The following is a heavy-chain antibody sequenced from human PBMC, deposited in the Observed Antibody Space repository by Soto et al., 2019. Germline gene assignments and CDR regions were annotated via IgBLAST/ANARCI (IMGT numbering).Heavy chain of an antibody. V-gene: IGHV3-30-3*01. D-gene: IGHD2-2*01. CDR2: ISYDGSNK. CDR3: ARDRCSSTSCYRGRRGYYYYYGMDV. J-gene: IGHJ6*02. CDR1: GFTFSSYA. Sequence: PGGSLRLSCAASGFTFSSYAMHWVRQATGKGLEWVAVISYDGSNKYYADSVKGRFTISRDNSKNTLYLQMNSLRAEDTAVYYCARDRCSSTSCYRGRRGYYYYYGMDVWGQGTTVTVSS.